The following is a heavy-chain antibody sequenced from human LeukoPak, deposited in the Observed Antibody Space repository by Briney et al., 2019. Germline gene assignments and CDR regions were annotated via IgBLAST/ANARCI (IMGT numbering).Heavy chain of an antibody. D-gene: IGHD2-15*01. CDR1: GFTFSSYG. J-gene: IGHJ6*03. CDR3: AKNGDRGAYCTGGTCYPYFYYYMDV. Sequence: GGSLRLSCAASGFTFSSYGMHWVRQAPGKGLEWVAVISYDGSNKYYADSVKGRFTISRDNSKNTLYLQMNSLRAEDTAIYYCAKNGDRGAYCTGGTCYPYFYYYMDVWGKGTTVTI. V-gene: IGHV3-30*18. CDR2: ISYDGSNK.